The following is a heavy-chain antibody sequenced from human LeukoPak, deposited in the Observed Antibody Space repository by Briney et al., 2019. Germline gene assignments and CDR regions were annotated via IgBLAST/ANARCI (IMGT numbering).Heavy chain of an antibody. CDR3: ARGLYYYDSSGYYYVFDYFDY. CDR1: GFTFSSYG. Sequence: GGSLRLSCAASGFTFSSYGMHWARQAPGKGPEWVAVIWYDGSNKYYADSVKGRFTISRDNSKNTLYLQMNSLRAEDTAVYYCARGLYYYDSSGYYYVFDYFDYWGQGTLVTVSS. CDR2: IWYDGSNK. J-gene: IGHJ4*02. D-gene: IGHD3-22*01. V-gene: IGHV3-33*01.